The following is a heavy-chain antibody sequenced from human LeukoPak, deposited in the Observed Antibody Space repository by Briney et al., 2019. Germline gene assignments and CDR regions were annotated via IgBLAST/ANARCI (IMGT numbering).Heavy chain of an antibody. CDR1: GDSISSGGYY. J-gene: IGHJ4*02. CDR2: IYYSGST. CDR3: ARTPGLAGYIHFDY. V-gene: IGHV4-31*03. Sequence: SETLSLTCTVSGDSISSGGYYWSWIRQHPGKGLEWIGYIYYSGSTYYNPSLKSRVTISVDTSNNQFPLELSSVTAADTAVYYCARTPGLAGYIHFDYWGQGTLVTVSS. D-gene: IGHD5-24*01.